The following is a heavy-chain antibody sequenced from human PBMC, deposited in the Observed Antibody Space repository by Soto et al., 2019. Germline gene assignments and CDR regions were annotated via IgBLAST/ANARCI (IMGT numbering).Heavy chain of an antibody. J-gene: IGHJ6*02. CDR1: GDSVSSNSAA. CDR3: ARGGIGGYDPLPYYYYGMDV. D-gene: IGHD5-12*01. V-gene: IGHV6-1*01. CDR2: TYYRSKWYN. Sequence: QVQLQQSGPGLVKPSQTLSLTCAISGDSVSSNSAAWNWIRQSPSRGLEWLGRTYYRSKWYNDYAVSVKSRITINPDTSKNQFSLQLNSVTPEDTAVYYCARGGIGGYDPLPYYYYGMDVWGQGTTVTVSS.